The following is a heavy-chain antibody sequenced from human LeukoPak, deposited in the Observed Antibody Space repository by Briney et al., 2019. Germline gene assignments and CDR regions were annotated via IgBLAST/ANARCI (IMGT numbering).Heavy chain of an antibody. V-gene: IGHV1-8*01. Sequence: ASVKVSCKASGYTFTSYDINWVRQATGQGLEWIGWMNPNSGNTGYAQKFQGRVTMTRNTSISTAYMELSSLRSEDTAVYYCARDKYCSSTSCHGVYYGMDVWGQGTTVTVSS. J-gene: IGHJ6*02. D-gene: IGHD2-2*01. CDR1: GYTFTSYD. CDR3: ARDKYCSSTSCHGVYYGMDV. CDR2: MNPNSGNT.